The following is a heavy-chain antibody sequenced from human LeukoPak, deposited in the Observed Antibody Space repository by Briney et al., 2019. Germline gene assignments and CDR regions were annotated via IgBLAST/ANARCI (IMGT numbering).Heavy chain of an antibody. Sequence: GGSLRLSCAASGFTFSNYAMTWVRQAPGKGLEWVSSISSSSSYIYYADSVKGRFTISRDNAKNSLYLQMNSLRAEDTAVYYCAKDSISIAAAGTVYWGQGTLVTVSS. J-gene: IGHJ4*02. CDR2: ISSSSSYI. D-gene: IGHD6-13*01. CDR3: AKDSISIAAAGTVY. V-gene: IGHV3-21*01. CDR1: GFTFSNYA.